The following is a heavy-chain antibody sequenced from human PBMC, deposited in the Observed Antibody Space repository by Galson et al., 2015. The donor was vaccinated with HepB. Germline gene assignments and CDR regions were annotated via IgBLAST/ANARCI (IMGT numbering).Heavy chain of an antibody. V-gene: IGHV4-34*01. D-gene: IGHD2-21*01. CDR2: INHSGST. CDR3: ARGPPYSFGKKIDY. Sequence: ETLSLTCAVYGGSFSGYYWSWIRQPPGKGLEWIGEINHSGSTNYNPSLKSRVTISVDTSKNQFSLKLSSVTAADTAVYYCARGPPYSFGKKIDYWGQGTLVTVSS. J-gene: IGHJ4*02. CDR1: GGSFSGYY.